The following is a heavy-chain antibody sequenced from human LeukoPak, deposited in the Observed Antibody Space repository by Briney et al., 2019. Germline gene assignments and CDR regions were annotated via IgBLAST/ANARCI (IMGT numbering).Heavy chain of an antibody. CDR2: IHSSGST. J-gene: IGHJ4*02. V-gene: IGHV4-4*07. CDR1: GGSISSYY. D-gene: IGHD6-6*01. Sequence: SETLSLTCTVSGGSISSYYWSWIRQPAGKGLEWIGRIHSSGSTNYNPSLKSRVTMSVDTSKKHLSLKVSSVTAADTAVYYCARAMSIAARLQTIFDYWGQGTLVTVSS. CDR3: ARAMSIAARLQTIFDY.